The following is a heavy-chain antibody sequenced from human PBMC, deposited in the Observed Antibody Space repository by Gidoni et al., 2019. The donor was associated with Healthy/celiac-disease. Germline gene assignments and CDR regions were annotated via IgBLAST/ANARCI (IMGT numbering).Heavy chain of an antibody. V-gene: IGHV4-31*03. D-gene: IGHD3-10*01. CDR1: GGSISSGGYS. CDR3: ARSYYGSGRYYDD. J-gene: IGHJ4*02. CDR2: IYYSGST. Sequence: QVQLQESCPSLVTPSQTLSLTCPVSGGSISSGGYSWRWIRQHPGKGLEWIGYIYYSGSTYYNPTLKSRVTIAVDTSKNQFSLKLSAVTAAETAVYYCARSYYGSGRYYDDWGQGTLVTVSS.